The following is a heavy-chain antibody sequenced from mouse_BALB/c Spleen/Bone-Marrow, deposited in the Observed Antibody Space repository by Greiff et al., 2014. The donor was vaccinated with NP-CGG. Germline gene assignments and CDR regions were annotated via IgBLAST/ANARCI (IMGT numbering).Heavy chain of an antibody. Sequence: VQLQQSGAELMEPGASVKISCKATGYTFSSYWIEWVKQRPGHGLEWIGEILPGSGTTNYNEKFKGKAKFTADTSSNTAYMQFSSLTSEDSAVYYCARDYRYDYAMDYWGQGTSVTVSS. D-gene: IGHD2-14*01. J-gene: IGHJ4*01. CDR3: ARDYRYDYAMDY. V-gene: IGHV1-9*01. CDR1: GYTFSSYW. CDR2: ILPGSGTT.